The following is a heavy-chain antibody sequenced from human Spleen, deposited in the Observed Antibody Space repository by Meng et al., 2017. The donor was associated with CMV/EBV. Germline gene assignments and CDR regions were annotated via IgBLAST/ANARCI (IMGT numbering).Heavy chain of an antibody. CDR3: ARDGGILDY. CDR1: GFTLSDHY. Sequence: GGSLRLSCAASGFTLSDHYMSWIRQAPGKGLEWVSYIDNSNNNIYYTDSVKGRFTISRDNAKNSLYLQTNSLRTEDTAVYYCARDGGILDYWGQGTLVTVSS. J-gene: IGHJ4*02. V-gene: IGHV3-11*01. D-gene: IGHD3-16*01. CDR2: IDNSNNNI.